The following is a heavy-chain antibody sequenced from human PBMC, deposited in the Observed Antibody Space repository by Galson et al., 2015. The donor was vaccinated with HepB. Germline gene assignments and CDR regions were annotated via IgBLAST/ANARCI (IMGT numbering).Heavy chain of an antibody. CDR3: AKSMGITIFGVVKNAFDP. D-gene: IGHD3-3*01. J-gene: IGHJ5*02. V-gene: IGHV3-23*01. CDR2: ISGSGGST. Sequence: SLRLSCAASGFTFSSYAMSWVRQAPGKGLEWVSAISGSGGSTYYADSVKGRFTISRDNSKNALYLQMNSLRAEDTAVYYCAKSMGITIFGVVKNAFDPWGQGTLVTVSS. CDR1: GFTFSSYA.